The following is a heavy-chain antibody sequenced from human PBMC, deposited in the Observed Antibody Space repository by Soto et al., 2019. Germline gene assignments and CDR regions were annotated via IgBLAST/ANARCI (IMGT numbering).Heavy chain of an antibody. Sequence: GSLRLSCAASGFTFSSYWMSWVRQAPGKGLEWVANIKQDGSEKYYVDSVKGRFTISRDNAKNSLYLQMNSLRAEDTAVYYCAREFRAINYDYFDYWGQGTLVTSPQ. CDR2: IKQDGSEK. CDR3: AREFRAINYDYFDY. J-gene: IGHJ4*02. D-gene: IGHD1-7*01. V-gene: IGHV3-7*05. CDR1: GFTFSSYW.